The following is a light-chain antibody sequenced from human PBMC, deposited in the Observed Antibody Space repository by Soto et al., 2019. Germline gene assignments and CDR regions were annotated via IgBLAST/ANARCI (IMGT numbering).Light chain of an antibody. CDR3: QQRTNWPPWK. V-gene: IGKV3-11*01. Sequence: EIVLTQSPATLSFSPVERATLSCRASQSITTYLAWYQQKPGQAPRLLIYDASMRATDIPARFSGSGSGTDFTLTITSLEPDDFAVYYCQQRTNWPPWKCGQGTKGAIK. J-gene: IGKJ1*01. CDR1: QSITTY. CDR2: DAS.